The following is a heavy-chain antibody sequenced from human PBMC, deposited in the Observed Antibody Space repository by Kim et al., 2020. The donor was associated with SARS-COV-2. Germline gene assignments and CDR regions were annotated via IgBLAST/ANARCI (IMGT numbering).Heavy chain of an antibody. D-gene: IGHD3-10*01. CDR3: ATGPPMVRGEYYYYYGMDV. CDR1: GYTLTELS. J-gene: IGHJ6*02. CDR2: FDPEDGET. V-gene: IGHV1-24*01. Sequence: ASVKVSCKVSGYTLTELSMHWVRQAPGKGLEWMGGFDPEDGETIYAQKFQGRVTMTEDTSTDTAYMELSSLRSEDTAVYYCATGPPMVRGEYYYYYGMDVWGQGTTVTVSS.